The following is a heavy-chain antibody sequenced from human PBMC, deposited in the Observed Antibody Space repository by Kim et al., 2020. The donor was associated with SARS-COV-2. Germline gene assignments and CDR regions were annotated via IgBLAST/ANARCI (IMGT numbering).Heavy chain of an antibody. CDR3: ARGGASMVQTDNQPLYYDRSGRPWW. CDR2: ISSSGSTI. J-gene: IGHJ4*02. D-gene: IGHD3-22*01. CDR1: GFTFSSYE. Sequence: GGSLRLSCAASGFTFSSYEMNWVRQAPGKGLEWVSYISSSGSTIYYADSVKGRFTISRDNAKNSLYLQMNSLRAEDTAVYYCARGGASMVQTDNQPLYYDRSGRPWWWGQGTLVTVSS. V-gene: IGHV3-48*03.